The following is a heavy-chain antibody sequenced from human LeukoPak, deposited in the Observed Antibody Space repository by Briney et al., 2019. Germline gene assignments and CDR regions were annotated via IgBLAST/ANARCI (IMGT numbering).Heavy chain of an antibody. CDR3: ARHHSSAYPFDY. J-gene: IGHJ4*02. CDR2: VSNSGTS. CDR1: GGSISHYY. Sequence: SETLSLTCTVSGGSISHYYWSWIRQSPGKGLEWIGYVSNSGTSNYRPSLRSRVTVSVDTSQNHVSLKLTSMTAADTGLYYCARHHSSAYPFDYWGQGTLVTVSS. D-gene: IGHD3-22*01. V-gene: IGHV4-59*08.